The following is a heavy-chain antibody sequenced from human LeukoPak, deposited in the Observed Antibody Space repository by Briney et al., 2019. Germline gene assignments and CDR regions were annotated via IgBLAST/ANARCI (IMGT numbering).Heavy chain of an antibody. Sequence: ASVKVSFKASGYTFTHYYMHWVRQAPGQGLEWMGTINPSGGSTHYAQRFQGRVTMTRDTSTSTVYMELSSLRSEDTAVYYCARGYCSRPSCYAWFLPWGQGTLVTVSS. CDR2: INPSGGST. J-gene: IGHJ5*02. V-gene: IGHV1-46*01. D-gene: IGHD2-2*01. CDR1: GYTFTHYY. CDR3: ARGYCSRPSCYAWFLP.